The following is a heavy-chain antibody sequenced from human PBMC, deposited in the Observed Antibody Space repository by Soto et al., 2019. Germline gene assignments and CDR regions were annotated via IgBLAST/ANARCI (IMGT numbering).Heavy chain of an antibody. Sequence: QVQLVQSGAEVKKPGASVKVPCKASGYTFTSYTVHWVRQAPGQRLEWMGWINAGNGNTKYSQKFQGRVTITRDTSATTAYMELSSLRSEDTAVYYCARDRYYGSGTYNYFDYWGQGTLVTVSS. D-gene: IGHD3-10*01. V-gene: IGHV1-3*01. CDR2: INAGNGNT. CDR3: ARDRYYGSGTYNYFDY. CDR1: GYTFTSYT. J-gene: IGHJ4*02.